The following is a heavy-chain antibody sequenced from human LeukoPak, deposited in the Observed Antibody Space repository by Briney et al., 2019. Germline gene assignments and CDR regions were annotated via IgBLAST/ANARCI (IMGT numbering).Heavy chain of an antibody. Sequence: QPGGSLRLSCAASGFNFSSYWLHWVRQVPGKGLVWVSGINSHGSSTSYADSVKGRFTISRDNAKNTLYLQMNRLRAEDTAVYYCVRLTGAEFDYWGQGTLVTVSS. CDR2: INSHGSST. J-gene: IGHJ4*02. CDR1: GFNFSSYW. D-gene: IGHD7-27*01. V-gene: IGHV3-74*01. CDR3: VRLTGAEFDY.